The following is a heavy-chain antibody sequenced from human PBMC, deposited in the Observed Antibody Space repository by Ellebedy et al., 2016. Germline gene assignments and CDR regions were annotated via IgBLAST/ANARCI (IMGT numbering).Heavy chain of an antibody. D-gene: IGHD3-22*01. J-gene: IGHJ4*02. V-gene: IGHV3-33*08. CDR2: IWYDGNNK. Sequence: GGSLRLSCAASGFTFSSYGMHWVRQAPGKGLEWVAVIWYDGNNKYYADSVKGRFTISRDNAKNTLYLQMNSLRAEDTDVYYCARVSYYYDSSGYYMGHGIDYWGQGTLVTVSS. CDR1: GFTFSSYG. CDR3: ARVSYYYDSSGYYMGHGIDY.